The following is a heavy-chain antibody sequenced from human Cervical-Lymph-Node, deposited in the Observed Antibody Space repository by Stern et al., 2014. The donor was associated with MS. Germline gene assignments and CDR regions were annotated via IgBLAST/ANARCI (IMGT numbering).Heavy chain of an antibody. D-gene: IGHD2-21*01. CDR3: AREIHPAITFDI. CDR2: INPKTGGA. J-gene: IGHJ3*02. V-gene: IGHV1-2*06. CDR1: GYTFTDYY. Sequence: VQLVESGAEMKRPGTSMKVSCKASGYTFTDYYMHWVRQAPGQGLQWMGRINPKTGGANYTEAFQGRVTMARDTSISTGYMVLSSLRSDDTAVYYCAREIHPAITFDICGQGTVVTVSS.